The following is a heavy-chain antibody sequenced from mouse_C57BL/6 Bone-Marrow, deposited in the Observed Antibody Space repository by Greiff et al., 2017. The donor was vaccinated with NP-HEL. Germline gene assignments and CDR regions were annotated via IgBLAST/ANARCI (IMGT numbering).Heavy chain of an antibody. CDR2: TRYDGSN. V-gene: IGHV3-6*01. CDR3: ARGDYGNYSVAY. J-gene: IGHJ3*01. Sequence: EVQLLESGPGLVKPSQSLSLTCSVTGYSITSGYYWNWIRQFPGNILAWMGYTRYDGSNNYNPSLKNRISITRDTTKNQLFLKLKSVTTEDTATYYCARGDYGNYSVAYWGQGTLVTVSA. D-gene: IGHD2-1*01. CDR1: GYSITSGYY.